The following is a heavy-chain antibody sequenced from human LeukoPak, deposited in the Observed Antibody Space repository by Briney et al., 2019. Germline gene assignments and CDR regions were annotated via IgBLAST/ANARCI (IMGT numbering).Heavy chain of an antibody. D-gene: IGHD2-21*01. J-gene: IGHJ3*02. V-gene: IGHV4-59*01. CDR3: TGLAGGEKAFDI. Sequence: PSETLSLTCTVSDGSLSSYYWSWIRQPPGKGLEWVGYIYYSGSTNYNPSLKSRVTISVATTKNQISCMLSSVTAADTPVYYCTGLAGGEKAFDIWGQGTMVTVSS. CDR2: IYYSGST. CDR1: DGSLSSYY.